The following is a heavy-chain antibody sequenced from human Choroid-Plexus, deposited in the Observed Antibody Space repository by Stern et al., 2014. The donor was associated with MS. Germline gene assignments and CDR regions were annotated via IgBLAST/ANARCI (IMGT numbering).Heavy chain of an antibody. CDR2: VSYDGSNK. CDR1: GFTLGSCA. D-gene: IGHD2/OR15-2a*01. CDR3: AKDRQYLTYFFDH. Sequence: VQLVESGGGVVQPGRPLRLSCVASGFTLGSCAMHWVRQAPGKGLEWVAGVSYDGSNKYYADSVKGRFTISRDNSHNTLYMQMSSLRPEDTAVYYCAKDRQYLTYFFDHWGQGSLVTVSS. V-gene: IGHV3-30*18. J-gene: IGHJ5*02.